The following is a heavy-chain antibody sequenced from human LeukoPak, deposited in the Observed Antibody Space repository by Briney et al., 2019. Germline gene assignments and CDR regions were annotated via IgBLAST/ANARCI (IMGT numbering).Heavy chain of an antibody. Sequence: GESLEISCKGFGSKFSAYWIAWVRQLPGQGLEWMGIIFPDDSDTSDNLAFQGQVIISADKSVTTAYLQWSSLKASDTAMYYCARPNITSYYDSRGYDAFDVWGQGTMVTVSS. D-gene: IGHD3-22*01. CDR2: IFPDDSDT. J-gene: IGHJ3*01. V-gene: IGHV5-51*01. CDR3: ARPNITSYYDSRGYDAFDV. CDR1: GSKFSAYW.